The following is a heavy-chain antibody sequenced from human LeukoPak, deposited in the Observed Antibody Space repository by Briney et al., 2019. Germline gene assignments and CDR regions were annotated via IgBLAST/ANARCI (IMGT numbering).Heavy chain of an antibody. CDR2: IYYSGST. Sequence: SETLSLTCTVSGGSISNFYWSWIRQPPEKGLEWIGYIYYSGSTNYNPSLKSRVTISVDTSKNQFSLKLSSVTAADTAVYYCARVSYYDSSGNDAFDIWGQGTMVTVSS. CDR3: ARVSYYDSSGNDAFDI. D-gene: IGHD3-22*01. J-gene: IGHJ3*02. CDR1: GGSISNFY. V-gene: IGHV4-59*01.